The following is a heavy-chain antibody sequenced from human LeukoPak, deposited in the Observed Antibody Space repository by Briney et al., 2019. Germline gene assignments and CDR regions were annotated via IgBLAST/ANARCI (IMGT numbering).Heavy chain of an antibody. CDR2: ISAYNGNT. CDR3: ARTNPLDTAMVHGLDRWFDP. J-gene: IGHJ5*02. D-gene: IGHD5-18*01. Sequence: VASVKVSCKASGYTFTSYGISWVRQAPGQGLEWMGRISAYNGNTNYAQKFQGRVTITADKSTSTAYMELSSLRSEDTAVYYCARTNPLDTAMVHGLDRWFDPWGQGTLVTVSS. V-gene: IGHV1-18*01. CDR1: GYTFTSYG.